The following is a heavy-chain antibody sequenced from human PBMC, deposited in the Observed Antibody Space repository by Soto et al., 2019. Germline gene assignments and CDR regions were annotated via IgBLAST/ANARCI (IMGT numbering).Heavy chain of an antibody. J-gene: IGHJ4*02. D-gene: IGHD2-2*01. V-gene: IGHV4-61*01. CDR3: ARDTSWFPWTCAT. CDR1: GVSVNSGSYY. Sequence: QVQMQESDPGLVKPSETLSLTCTVSGVSVNSGSYYWSWIRQPPVKGLEWIGYIHYSGSTNYNPSITSRVTISVDMFKSQCSRKLSSMTAVDTAVYYCARDTSWFPWTCATRGQGTLVTVSS. CDR2: IHYSGST.